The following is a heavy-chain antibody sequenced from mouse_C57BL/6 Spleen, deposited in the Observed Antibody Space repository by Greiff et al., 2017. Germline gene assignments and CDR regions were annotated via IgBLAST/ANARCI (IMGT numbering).Heavy chain of an antibody. V-gene: IGHV5-2*01. D-gene: IGHD2-4*01. CDR3: ARHDTASTMITTGVFDY. J-gene: IGHJ2*01. CDR1: EYEFPSHD. Sequence: EVQRVESGGGLVQPGESLKLSCESNEYEFPSHDMSWVRKTPEKRLELVAALISDGGSTYYPDTMEGPFIIARDNTKKTLYLHMSSLRSEDAALEYCARHDTASTMITTGVFDYWGQGTTLTVSS. CDR2: LISDGGST.